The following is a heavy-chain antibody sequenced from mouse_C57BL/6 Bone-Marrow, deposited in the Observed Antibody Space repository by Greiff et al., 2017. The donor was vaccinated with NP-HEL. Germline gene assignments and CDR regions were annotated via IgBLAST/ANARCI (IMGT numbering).Heavy chain of an antibody. J-gene: IGHJ1*03. CDR3: ARRTWCYWYFDV. CDR2: INPSSGYT. CDR1: GYTFTSYW. V-gene: IGHV1-7*01. D-gene: IGHD1-1*02. Sequence: QVQLQQSGAELAKPGASVQPSCKASGYTFTSYWMHWVKQRPGPGLEWIGYINPSSGYTKYNQKFKDKATLTADKSSSTAYMQLSSLTDEDSAVYYCARRTWCYWYFDVWGTGTTVTVSA.